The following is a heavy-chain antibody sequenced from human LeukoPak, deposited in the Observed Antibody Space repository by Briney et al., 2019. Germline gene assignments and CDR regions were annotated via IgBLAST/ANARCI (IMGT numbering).Heavy chain of an antibody. V-gene: IGHV4-34*01. CDR3: ARQTGLVGATIIDY. D-gene: IGHD1-26*01. CDR1: GGSFSGYY. Sequence: SETLSLTCAVYGGSFSGYYWSWIRQPPGKGLEWIGEINHSGSTNYNPSLKSRVTISVDTSKNQFSLKLSSVTAADTAVYYCARQTGLVGATIIDYWGQGTLVTVSS. J-gene: IGHJ4*02. CDR2: INHSGST.